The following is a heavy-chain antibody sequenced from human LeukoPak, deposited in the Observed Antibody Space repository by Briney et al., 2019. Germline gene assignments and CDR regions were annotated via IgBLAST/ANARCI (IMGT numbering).Heavy chain of an antibody. J-gene: IGHJ3*02. CDR2: IYYSGST. CDR1: GGSISSYY. D-gene: IGHD6-13*01. Sequence: SETLSLTCTVSGGSISSYYWSWMRQPPGKGLEWIGYIYYSGSTNYNPSLKSRITISVDTSKNKFSLKLSSVTAADTAVYYCARDRGQQQNSDDAFDIWGQGTMVTVSS. CDR3: ARDRGQQQNSDDAFDI. V-gene: IGHV4-59*01.